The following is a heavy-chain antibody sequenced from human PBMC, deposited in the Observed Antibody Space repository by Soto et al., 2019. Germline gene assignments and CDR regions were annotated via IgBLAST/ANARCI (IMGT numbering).Heavy chain of an antibody. D-gene: IGHD6-19*01. Sequence: LRLSCAASGFIFTNYSMVWVRLAPGKGLEWVASISSGSDSIFYADSVKGRFTVSRDNAKNSLFLQMNNLRAEDTAVYFCARDRSADRFVQYFQHWGQGTQVTVSS. V-gene: IGHV3-21*01. J-gene: IGHJ1*01. CDR2: ISSGSDSI. CDR3: ARDRSADRFVQYFQH. CDR1: GFIFTNYS.